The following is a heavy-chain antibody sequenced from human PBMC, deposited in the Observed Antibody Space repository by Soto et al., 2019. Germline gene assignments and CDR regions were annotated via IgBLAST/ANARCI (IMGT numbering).Heavy chain of an antibody. CDR2: ITSSSDSV. CDR1: GFIFSTYA. J-gene: IGHJ3*02. D-gene: IGHD4-17*01. V-gene: IGHV3-23*01. CDR3: AHPRGYGVFDAVDI. Sequence: GGSLRLSCAASGFIFSTYAMNWVRQAPGKGLEWVSAITSSSDSVYYAESARGRFTISRDNSINALYLHMRSLRPEDTAVYYCAHPRGYGVFDAVDIWGQGTMVTVSS.